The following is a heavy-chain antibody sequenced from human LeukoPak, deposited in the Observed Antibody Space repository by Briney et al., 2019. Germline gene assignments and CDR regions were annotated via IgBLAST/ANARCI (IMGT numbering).Heavy chain of an antibody. CDR1: GFTFSSYW. J-gene: IGHJ4*02. Sequence: GGSLRLSCAASGFTFSSYWMTWVRQGPGKGLEWVANIKPGGNEKYYVDSVKGRFTISRDNSKNTLYLQMNSLRVEDTAVYYCARDSRSFIVMITEPRKNLVDYWGQGTLVTVSS. CDR2: IKPGGNEK. D-gene: IGHD3-16*01. V-gene: IGHV3-7*03. CDR3: ARDSRSFIVMITEPRKNLVDY.